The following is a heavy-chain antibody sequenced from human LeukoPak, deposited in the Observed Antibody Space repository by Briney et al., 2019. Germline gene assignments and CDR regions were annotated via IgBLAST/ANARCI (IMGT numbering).Heavy chain of an antibody. Sequence: CLSPSCAVSGFTLSSYSMNWVSQAAGNGLEWVSSISTSSSYIYYANSGKGRFTISRDNAKNSLYLHMNSLRPEDTAVYDCARDSEYCSGCSCHGEAFDFWGQGTMVTVSS. V-gene: IGHV3-21*01. CDR2: ISTSSSYI. CDR1: GFTLSSYS. J-gene: IGHJ3*01. D-gene: IGHD2-15*01. CDR3: ARDSEYCSGCSCHGEAFDF.